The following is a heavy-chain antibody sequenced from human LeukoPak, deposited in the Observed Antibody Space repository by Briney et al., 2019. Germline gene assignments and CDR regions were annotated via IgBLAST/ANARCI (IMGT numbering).Heavy chain of an antibody. CDR3: ATALLGPVPRPMDV. J-gene: IGHJ6*02. CDR2: FDPEDGET. D-gene: IGHD3-16*01. V-gene: IGHV1-24*01. Sequence: ASVKVSCKVSGYTLTELSMHWVRQAPGKGLEWMGGFDPEDGETIYAQKFQGRVTMTEDTSTDTAYMELSSLRSEDTAVYYCATALLGPVPRPMDVWGQGTTVTVSS. CDR1: GYTLTELS.